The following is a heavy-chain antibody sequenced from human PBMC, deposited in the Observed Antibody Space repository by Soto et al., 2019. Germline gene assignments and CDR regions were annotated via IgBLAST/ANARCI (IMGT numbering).Heavy chain of an antibody. CDR2: IYYSGST. V-gene: IGHV4-31*02. J-gene: IGHJ4*02. D-gene: IGHD3-10*01. CDR1: GGSISSGGYY. Sequence: SETLSLTCTVSGGSISSGGYYWSWIRQHPGKGLEWIGYIYYSGSTYYNPSLKSRVTISVDTSKNHFSLKLSSVTAADTAVYYCARDVGLYYYGSGSSYSSYYFDYWGQGTLVTVSS. CDR3: ARDVGLYYYGSGSSYSSYYFDY.